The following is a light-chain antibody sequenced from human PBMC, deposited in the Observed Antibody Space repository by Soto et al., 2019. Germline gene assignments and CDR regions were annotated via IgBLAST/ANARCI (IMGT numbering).Light chain of an antibody. J-gene: IGKJ1*01. CDR3: QQYFEWPPMT. CDR1: ETVATN. V-gene: IGKV3-15*01. CDR2: GAS. Sequence: EVVMTQSPATLSVSPGERATLSCRASETVATNLAWYQQKPGQAPRLLISGASTRAAGISDRFRGSGSGKEFTLTISSLRSEDSAIYYWQQYFEWPPMTFGQGTKVEI.